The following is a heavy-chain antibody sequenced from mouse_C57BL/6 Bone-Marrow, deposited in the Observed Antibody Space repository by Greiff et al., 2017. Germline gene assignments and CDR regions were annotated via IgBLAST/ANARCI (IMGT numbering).Heavy chain of an antibody. CDR2: IWSGGST. V-gene: IGHV2-2*01. CDR1: GFSLTSYG. CDR3: AINYYGSSYVYAMDY. D-gene: IGHD1-1*01. J-gene: IGHJ4*01. Sequence: QVQLQQSGPGLVQPSQSLSITCTVSGFSLTSYGVHWVRQSPGKGLEWLGVIWSGGSTDYNAAFISRLSISKDNSKSQVFFKMNSLQAEDTAIYYCAINYYGSSYVYAMDYWGQGTSVTVSS.